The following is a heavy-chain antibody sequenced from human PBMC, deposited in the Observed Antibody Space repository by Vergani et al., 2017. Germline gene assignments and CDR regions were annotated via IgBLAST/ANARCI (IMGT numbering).Heavy chain of an antibody. J-gene: IGHJ4*02. CDR3: ARSSTRIFXSIVVVTAPYYFDY. D-gene: IGHD2-21*02. CDR1: GGSIRSGDYY. V-gene: IGHV4-30-4*08. Sequence: QVQLQESGPGLVKPSQTLALTCTVSGGSIRSGDYYWSWIRQPPGKGLEWIGYIYYSGSTYYNPSLKSRVTISVDTSKNQFSLKLSSVTAADTAVYYCARSSTRIFXSIVVVTAPYYFDYWGQGTLVTVSS. CDR2: IYYSGST.